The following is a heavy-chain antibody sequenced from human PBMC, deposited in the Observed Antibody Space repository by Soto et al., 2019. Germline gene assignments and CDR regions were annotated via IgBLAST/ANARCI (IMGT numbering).Heavy chain of an antibody. CDR3: AREVGYSSSWYFDY. D-gene: IGHD6-13*01. V-gene: IGHV1-18*01. CDR1: GYTFTSYG. J-gene: IGHJ4*02. CDR2: ISDYNGNT. Sequence: ASVKVSCKASGYTFTSYGISWVRQAPGQGLEWMGWISDYNGNTNYAQKLQGRVTMTTDTSTSTAYMVLRSLRSDDTAVYYCAREVGYSSSWYFDYWGQGTLVTVSS.